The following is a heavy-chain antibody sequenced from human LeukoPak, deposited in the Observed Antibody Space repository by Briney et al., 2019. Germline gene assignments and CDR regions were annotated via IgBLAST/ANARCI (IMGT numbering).Heavy chain of an antibody. J-gene: IGHJ5*02. CDR1: EFSVGSNY. CDR2: IYSGGST. Sequence: GGSLRLSCAASEFSVGSNYMTWVRQAPGKGLEWVSLIYSGGSTYYADSVKGRFTISRDNSKNTLYLQMNSLRAEDTAEYYCANTPDYGDYWAWGQGTLVTVSS. CDR3: ANTPDYGDYWA. V-gene: IGHV3-66*01. D-gene: IGHD4-17*01.